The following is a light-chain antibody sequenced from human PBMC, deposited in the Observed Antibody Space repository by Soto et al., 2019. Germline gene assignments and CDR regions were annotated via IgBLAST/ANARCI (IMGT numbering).Light chain of an antibody. V-gene: IGKV3-15*01. Sequence: EKVMTQSPATLSVSPGERATLSCRASQSVRTNVAWYQQKPGQSPRLLIYGASTRATGIPVRFSGSGSGTEFTLTISSLQSEDFAVYYCQQYDDWPPLTFGGGTKV. J-gene: IGKJ4*01. CDR3: QQYDDWPPLT. CDR2: GAS. CDR1: QSVRTN.